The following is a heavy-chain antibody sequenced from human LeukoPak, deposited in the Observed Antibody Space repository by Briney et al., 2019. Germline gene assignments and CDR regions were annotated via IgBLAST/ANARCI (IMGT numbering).Heavy chain of an antibody. CDR1: GYTFTSYG. CDR3: AREGYDFWSGFDY. J-gene: IGHJ4*02. V-gene: IGHV1-18*01. D-gene: IGHD3-3*01. CDR2: ISAYNGNT. Sequence: ASVKVSCKASGYTFTSYGISWVRQAPGQGLEWMGWISAYNGNTNYAQKLQGRVTMTTDTSTSTGYMELRSLRSDDTAVYYCAREGYDFWSGFDYWGQGTLVTVSS.